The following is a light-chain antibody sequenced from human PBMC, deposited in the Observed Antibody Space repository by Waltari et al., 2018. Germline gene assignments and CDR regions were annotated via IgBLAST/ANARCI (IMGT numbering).Light chain of an antibody. V-gene: IGKV1-5*03. Sequence: DIQMTQSPSTLSASVGDRVTITCRTSQNINSWLAWYQQKPGKAPKLLIYKASSLESGVPSRFSGSGSGTEFTLTITSLQPDDFATYFCQHYNNYSPWTFGQGTKVEGK. CDR1: QNINSW. CDR2: KAS. CDR3: QHYNNYSPWT. J-gene: IGKJ1*01.